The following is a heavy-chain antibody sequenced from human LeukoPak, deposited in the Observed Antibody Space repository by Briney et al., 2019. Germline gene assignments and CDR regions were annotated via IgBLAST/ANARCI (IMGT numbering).Heavy chain of an antibody. V-gene: IGHV3-74*01. CDR1: GFTFSSNW. J-gene: IGHJ4*02. CDR3: ARDPPRKPVDY. Sequence: GGSLRLSCAASGFTFSSNWMHWVRQAPGKGLLWVSRINTDGSITTYADSVRGRFTISRDNAKNTLYLQMNSLRAEDTAVYYCARDPPRKPVDYWGQGTLVTVSS. CDR2: INTDGSIT.